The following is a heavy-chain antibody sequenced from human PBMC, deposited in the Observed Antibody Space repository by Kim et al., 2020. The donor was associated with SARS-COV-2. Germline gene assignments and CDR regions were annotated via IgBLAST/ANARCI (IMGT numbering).Heavy chain of an antibody. D-gene: IGHD3-22*01. J-gene: IGHJ4*02. CDR1: GFTFSTYW. V-gene: IGHV3-7*01. CDR2: IGQDGSRK. Sequence: GGSLRLSCAASGFTFSTYWMTWVRQVPGKGLEWVANIGQDGSRKNYVDSVKGRFTISRDNAKNGLYMQMNNLGAEDTAVFYCARTSLYDSGAYEDYWGQGTLVTVSS. CDR3: ARTSLYDSGAYEDY.